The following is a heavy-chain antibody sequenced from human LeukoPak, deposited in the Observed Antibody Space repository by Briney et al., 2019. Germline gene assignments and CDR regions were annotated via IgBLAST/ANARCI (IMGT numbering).Heavy chain of an antibody. Sequence: GGSLRLSCAASGFSLSNYWINWVRQAPGKGLEWVASIRPDGSEKYYVGSLRGRFTISRDDARNSLYLQMNSLRAEDTAVYYCAGGGYWGQGTLVTVSS. CDR1: GFSLSNYW. CDR2: IRPDGSEK. V-gene: IGHV3-7*01. J-gene: IGHJ4*02. CDR3: AGGGY.